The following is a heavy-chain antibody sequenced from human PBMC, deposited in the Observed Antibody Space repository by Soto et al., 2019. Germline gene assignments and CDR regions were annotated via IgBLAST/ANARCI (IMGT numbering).Heavy chain of an antibody. CDR3: ARRLRGLTVYCNYYGMDG. Sequence: SVKVSCKASGGTFSSYAISWVRQAPGQGLEWMGGIIPIFGTANYAQKFQGRVTITADESTSTAYMELSSLRSEDTAVYYCARRLRGLTVYCNYYGMDGWGQGTTVTVSS. V-gene: IGHV1-69*13. J-gene: IGHJ6*02. D-gene: IGHD2-8*01. CDR2: IIPIFGTA. CDR1: GGTFSSYA.